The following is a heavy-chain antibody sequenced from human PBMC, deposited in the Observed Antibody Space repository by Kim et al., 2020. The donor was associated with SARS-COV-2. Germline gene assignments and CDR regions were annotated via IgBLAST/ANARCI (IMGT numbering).Heavy chain of an antibody. CDR2: IYYSGST. CDR1: GGSISSGGYY. D-gene: IGHD3-3*01. Sequence: SETLSLTCTVSGGSISSGGYYWSWIRQHPGKGLEWIGYIYYSGSTYYNPSLKSRVTISVDTSKNQFSLKLSSVTAADTAVYYCARGSITIFGVVADFDYWGPGTLVTVSS. V-gene: IGHV4-31*03. J-gene: IGHJ4*02. CDR3: ARGSITIFGVVADFDY.